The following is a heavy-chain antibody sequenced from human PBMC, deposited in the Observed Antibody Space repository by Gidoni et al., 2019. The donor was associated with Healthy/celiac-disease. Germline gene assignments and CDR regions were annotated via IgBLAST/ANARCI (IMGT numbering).Heavy chain of an antibody. CDR1: GGSCSGYS. Sequence: QVQLQQWGAGLLKPSETLSLTCAVYGGSCSGYSWRWIRQPPGAGLALIGEINHSVSTNYNPSLKSRVTISVDTSKNQFSLKLSSVTAADTAVYYCARGPINKRGYSYGYGNPYPLDYWGQGTLVTVSS. CDR3: ARGPINKRGYSYGYGNPYPLDY. CDR2: INHSVST. V-gene: IGHV4-34*01. J-gene: IGHJ4*02. D-gene: IGHD5-18*01.